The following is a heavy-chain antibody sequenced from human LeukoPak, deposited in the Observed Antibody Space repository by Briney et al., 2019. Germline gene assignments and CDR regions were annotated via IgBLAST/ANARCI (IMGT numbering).Heavy chain of an antibody. V-gene: IGHV3-23*01. CDR3: AKVAAAGDAFDI. CDR2: ISGSGGST. D-gene: IGHD6-13*01. J-gene: IGHJ3*02. Sequence: GGSLRLSCAASGFTFSSYGMSWVRQAPGKGLEWVSAISGSGGSTYYADSVKGRFTISRGNSKNTLYLQMNSLRAEDTAVYYCAKVAAAGDAFDIWGQGTMVTVSS. CDR1: GFTFSSYG.